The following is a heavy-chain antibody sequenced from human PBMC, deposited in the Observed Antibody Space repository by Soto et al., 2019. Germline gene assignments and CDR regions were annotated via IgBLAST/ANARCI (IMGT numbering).Heavy chain of an antibody. J-gene: IGHJ5*02. CDR3: ARAASPYFDLLSAFHP. D-gene: IGHD3-9*01. Sequence: SETLSLTCDVSGDSISSINWWIWVRQPPGKGLEWIGEVYHSGTTKYNPSLKSRVSISVDTSKNQFSLRLTSLSAADTAVYYCARAASPYFDLLSAFHPWGQGTLVTVSS. CDR1: GDSISSINW. CDR2: VYHSGTT. V-gene: IGHV4-4*02.